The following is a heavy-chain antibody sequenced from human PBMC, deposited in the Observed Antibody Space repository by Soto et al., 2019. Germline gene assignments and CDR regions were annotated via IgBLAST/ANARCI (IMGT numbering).Heavy chain of an antibody. V-gene: IGHV5-51*01. D-gene: IGHD5-12*01. Sequence: GESLKISCKASGYSFSTYWLPWVRQRPGKGLDWKGMIYPGDSDTRYSPSFQGQVTISVDNSIDTAYLEWTTLRASDSAMSDCARHSLATQPGDYWGQGSRVTVSS. CDR1: GYSFSTYW. J-gene: IGHJ4*02. CDR2: IYPGDSDT. CDR3: ARHSLATQPGDY.